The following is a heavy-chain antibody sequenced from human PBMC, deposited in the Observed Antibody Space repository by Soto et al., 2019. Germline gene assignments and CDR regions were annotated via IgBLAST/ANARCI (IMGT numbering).Heavy chain of an antibody. Sequence: QVQLVQSGAEVKKPGSSVKVSCKASGGNFTSYVISWVRQAPGQGLEWMGNIIPIYGTANYLQKFRGRVPITAVESTSTVFMELSRLKSENTAVYYCARDVPQGYSYGLQCFDPCGQGTQVTVSS. J-gene: IGHJ5*02. CDR1: GGNFTSYV. CDR3: ARDVPQGYSYGLQCFDP. V-gene: IGHV1-69*18. D-gene: IGHD3-10*01. CDR2: IIPIYGTA.